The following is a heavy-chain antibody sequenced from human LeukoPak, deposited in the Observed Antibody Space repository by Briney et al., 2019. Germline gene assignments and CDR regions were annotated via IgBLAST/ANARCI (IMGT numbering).Heavy chain of an antibody. J-gene: IGHJ4*02. CDR2: IYSGGTT. D-gene: IGHD5-18*01. CDR1: GFTFSSYN. CDR3: ARGPWIHGKLDY. Sequence: GGSLRLSCAASGFTFSSYNMNWVRQAPGKGLEWVSSIYSGGTTYYADSVKGRFTISRDNSNNTLYLQMNSLRAEDTAEYYCARGPWIHGKLDYWGQGTLVIVSS. V-gene: IGHV3-66*01.